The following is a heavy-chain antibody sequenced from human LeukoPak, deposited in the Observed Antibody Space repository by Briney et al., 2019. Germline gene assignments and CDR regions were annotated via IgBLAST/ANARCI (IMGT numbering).Heavy chain of an antibody. CDR1: GFTVSSNY. V-gene: IGHV3-53*01. J-gene: IGHJ4*02. CDR3: ASTYYYDSSGYPAGY. Sequence: GGSLRLSCAASGFTVSSNYMSWVRQAPGKGLEWVSVIYSGGRTYYADSVKGRFTISRDNSKNTLYLQMNSLRAEDTAVYYCASTYYYDSSGYPAGYWGQGTLVTVSS. D-gene: IGHD3-22*01. CDR2: IYSGGRT.